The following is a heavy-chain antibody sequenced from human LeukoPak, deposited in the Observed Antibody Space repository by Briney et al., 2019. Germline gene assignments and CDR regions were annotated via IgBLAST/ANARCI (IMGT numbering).Heavy chain of an antibody. J-gene: IGHJ5*02. CDR1: GFAFNTYA. V-gene: IGHV3-33*01. D-gene: IGHD3-10*01. Sequence: GRSLRLSCAASGFAFNTYAMHWVRQAPGQGLEWVALIWHDGSHKFYSNSVRGQFTISRDNSKNTVSLQMSNLRPEDTAVYYCAREIFGSGSYPDLWGQGTLVTVSS. CDR2: IWHDGSHK. CDR3: AREIFGSGSYPDL.